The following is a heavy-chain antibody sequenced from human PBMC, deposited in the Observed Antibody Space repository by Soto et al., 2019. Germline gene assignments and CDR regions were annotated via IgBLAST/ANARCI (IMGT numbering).Heavy chain of an antibody. CDR3: ERPQTGPYSSGTFDY. D-gene: IGHD6-19*01. V-gene: IGHV4-39*01. J-gene: IGHJ4*02. CDR1: GGSISSSSYY. Sequence: SETLSLTCTVSGGSISSSSYYWGWIRQPPGKGLEWIGSIYYSGSTYYNPSLKSRVTISVDTSKNQFSLKLSSVTAADTAVYYCERPQTGPYSSGTFDYWGQGTLVTVSS. CDR2: IYYSGST.